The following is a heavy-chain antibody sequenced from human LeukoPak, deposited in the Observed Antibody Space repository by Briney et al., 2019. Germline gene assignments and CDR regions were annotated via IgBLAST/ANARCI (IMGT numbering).Heavy chain of an antibody. CDR1: GFTFSNDA. CDR2: ISYDGGTK. CDR3: ARDYSSGTGGFDP. V-gene: IGHV3-30-3*01. J-gene: IGHJ5*02. Sequence: PGGSLRLSCAASGFTFSNDAMHWVRQSPGKGLEWVAVISYDGGTKYYADSLKGRFTISRDNSKNTLYLQMNSLRAGDTAVYYCARDYSSGTGGFDPWGQGTLVTVSS. D-gene: IGHD3-10*01.